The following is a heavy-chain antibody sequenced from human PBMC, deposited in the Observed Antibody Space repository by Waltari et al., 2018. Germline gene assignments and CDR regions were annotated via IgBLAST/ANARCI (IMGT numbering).Heavy chain of an antibody. CDR1: GYTLTELS. V-gene: IGHV1-24*01. CDR2: FDPEEGET. CDR3: ATPGSSSWAGKPEFDY. Sequence: QVQLVQSGAEVKKPGASVKVSCKVSGYTLTELSMHWVRQAPGKGLEWMGGFDPEEGETIYAQKFQGRVTMTEDTSTDTAYMELSSLRSEDTAVYYCATPGSSSWAGKPEFDYWGQGTLVTVSS. D-gene: IGHD6-13*01. J-gene: IGHJ4*02.